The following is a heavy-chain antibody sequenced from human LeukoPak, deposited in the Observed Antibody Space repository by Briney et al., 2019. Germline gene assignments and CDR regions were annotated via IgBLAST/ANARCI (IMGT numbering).Heavy chain of an antibody. D-gene: IGHD2-15*01. CDR1: GGTFSRYA. CDR2: IIPIFGTA. CDR3: ARGGLYCSGGSCLRFDP. Sequence: GASVKVSCKASGGTFSRYAISWVRQSPGQGLEWMGGIIPIFGTANYAQKFQGRVTITADESTSTAYMELSSLRSEDTAVYYCARGGLYCSGGSCLRFDPRGQGTLVTVSS. J-gene: IGHJ5*02. V-gene: IGHV1-69*01.